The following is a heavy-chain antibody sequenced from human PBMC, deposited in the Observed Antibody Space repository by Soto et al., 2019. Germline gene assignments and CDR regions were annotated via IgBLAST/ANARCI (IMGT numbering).Heavy chain of an antibody. Sequence: QLHLQESGPGLLKPSGTLSLTCSVSGGSISSSPYYWGWIRQPPGKGLEWIGSVFNSGTTYYHPSLKSRLTIAVDTSRNHFTLNLTSVTASDTAVYYCARNAAGGAYLYWGQGILVAVCS. V-gene: IGHV4-39*02. CDR2: VFNSGTT. CDR1: GGSISSSPYY. D-gene: IGHD3-16*01. CDR3: ARNAAGGAYLY. J-gene: IGHJ4*02.